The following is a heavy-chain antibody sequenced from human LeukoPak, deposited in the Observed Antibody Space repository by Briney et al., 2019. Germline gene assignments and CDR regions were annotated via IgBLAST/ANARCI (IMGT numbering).Heavy chain of an antibody. V-gene: IGHV4-59*08. D-gene: IGHD5-24*01. CDR3: ARHRSGWLQSSFDY. CDR1: GGTINSYY. CDR2: IYHSGGST. J-gene: IGHJ4*02. Sequence: KRSETLSLTCTVSGGTINSYYWSWIRQSPGKGLEWIGYIYHSGGSTNYNPSLKSRLTMSVDTSKNQFSLKLSSVTAADTAVYYCARHRSGWLQSSFDYWGQGTLVTVSS.